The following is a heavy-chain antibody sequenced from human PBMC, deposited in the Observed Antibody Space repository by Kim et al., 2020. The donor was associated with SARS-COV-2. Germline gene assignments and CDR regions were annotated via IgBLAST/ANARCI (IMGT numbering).Heavy chain of an antibody. CDR2: IKQDGSEK. CDR3: ARAGDITMIASVWFDP. D-gene: IGHD3-22*01. Sequence: GGSLRLSCAASGFTFSSYWMSWVRQAPGKGLEWVANIKQDGSEKYYVDSVKGRFTISRDNAKNSLYLQMNSLRAEDTAVYYCARAGDITMIASVWFDPWGQGTLVTVSS. CDR1: GFTFSSYW. J-gene: IGHJ5*02. V-gene: IGHV3-7*01.